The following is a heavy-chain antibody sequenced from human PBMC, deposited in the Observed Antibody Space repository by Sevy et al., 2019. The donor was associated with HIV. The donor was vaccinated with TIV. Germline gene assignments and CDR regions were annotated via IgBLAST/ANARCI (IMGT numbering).Heavy chain of an antibody. V-gene: IGHV1-2*02. D-gene: IGHD5-12*01. CDR2: INPNSGGT. Sequence: ASVKVSCKASGYTFTGYYMHWVRQAPGQGLEWMGWINPNSGGTNYGQKFQGRVTMTRDTSISTAYMELSRLRSDDTAVYYCARLATIAKFAFDYWGQGTLVTVSS. CDR3: ARLATIAKFAFDY. CDR1: GYTFTGYY. J-gene: IGHJ4*02.